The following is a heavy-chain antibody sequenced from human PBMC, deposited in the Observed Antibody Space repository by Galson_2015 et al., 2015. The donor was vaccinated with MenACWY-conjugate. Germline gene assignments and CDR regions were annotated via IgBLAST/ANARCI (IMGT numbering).Heavy chain of an antibody. CDR1: GFTFSSYA. CDR3: AEFHSSSWLVGDLGMDV. V-gene: IGHV3-23*01. Sequence: SLRLSCAASGFTFSSYAMSWVRQAPGKGLEWVSAISGSGGSTYYADSVKGRFTISRDNSKNTLYLQMNSLRAEDTAVYYCAEFHSSSWLVGDLGMDVWGQGTTVTVSS. CDR2: ISGSGGST. D-gene: IGHD6-13*01. J-gene: IGHJ6*02.